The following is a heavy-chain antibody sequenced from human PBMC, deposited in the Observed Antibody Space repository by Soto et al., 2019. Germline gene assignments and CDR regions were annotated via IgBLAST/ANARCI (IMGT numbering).Heavy chain of an antibody. V-gene: IGHV1-18*01. CDR2: ISAYSGTT. Sequence: QVLLVQSGAEVKKPGASVKVSCKASGYTFPSYGIIWVRQAPGQGLEWMGWISAYSGTTNYAQKLQGRVTMTTDTSTSQASMELRRLRSDDTAVYYCARGSYYFDYRGQGTLVTVSS. CDR1: GYTFPSYG. CDR3: ARGSYYFDY. D-gene: IGHD6-13*01. J-gene: IGHJ4*02.